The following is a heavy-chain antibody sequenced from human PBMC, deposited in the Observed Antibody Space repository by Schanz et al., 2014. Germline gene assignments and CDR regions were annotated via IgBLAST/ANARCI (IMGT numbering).Heavy chain of an antibody. Sequence: QVQLVQSGAEVKEPGASVKVSCKASAYTFTGYYLHWVRQAPGQGLEWMGWMNPNSGTTGYAQKFQGRVTMTRDTSISTAYMELSRLTSDDTAIYYCARDDRFLEWSLLDYWGQGTLVTVSS. V-gene: IGHV1-2*02. CDR1: AYTFTGYY. J-gene: IGHJ4*02. D-gene: IGHD3-3*01. CDR3: ARDDRFLEWSLLDY. CDR2: MNPNSGTT.